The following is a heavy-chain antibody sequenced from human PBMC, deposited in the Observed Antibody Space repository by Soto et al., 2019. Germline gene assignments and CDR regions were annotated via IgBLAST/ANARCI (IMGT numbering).Heavy chain of an antibody. V-gene: IGHV1-69*12. D-gene: IGHD3-22*01. CDR3: ARYPVYYYDSSGYYPY. Sequence: QVQLVQSGAEVKKPGSSVKVSCKASGGTFSSYAISWVRQAPGQGLEWMGGIIPIFGTANYAQKFQGRVTITADESTRTASMELSSLGSEDTAVYYCARYPVYYYDSSGYYPYWGQGTLVTVSS. CDR1: GGTFSSYA. CDR2: IIPIFGTA. J-gene: IGHJ4*02.